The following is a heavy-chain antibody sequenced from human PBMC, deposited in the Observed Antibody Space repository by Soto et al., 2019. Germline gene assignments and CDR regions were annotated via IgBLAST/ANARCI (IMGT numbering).Heavy chain of an antibody. CDR1: GASFTSNDW. V-gene: IGHV4-4*02. CDR2: IYRTGST. J-gene: IGHJ4*02. CDR3: ASRDPGTSVDY. D-gene: IGHD1-7*01. Sequence: SETLSLTCAVSGASFTSNDWWTWVRQPPGRGLEWIGEIYRTGSTNYNPSLKSRVTISLDKSENQFSLRVTSLTAADTAVYYCASRDPGTSVDYWGQGTLVTVSS.